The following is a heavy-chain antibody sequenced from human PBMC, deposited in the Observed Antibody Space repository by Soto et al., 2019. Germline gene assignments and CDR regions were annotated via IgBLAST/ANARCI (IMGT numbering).Heavy chain of an antibody. CDR1: GGTFSSYA. V-gene: IGHV1-69*12. J-gene: IGHJ6*02. CDR2: IIPIFGTA. CDR3: AREPDYYGSGSPPGGMDV. D-gene: IGHD3-10*01. Sequence: QVQLVQSGAEVKKPGSSVKVSCKASGGTFSSYAISWVRQAPGQGLEWMGGIIPIFGTANYAQKFQGRVTITADESTSTAYMELSSVRSEDTAVYCCAREPDYYGSGSPPGGMDVWGQGTTVTVSS.